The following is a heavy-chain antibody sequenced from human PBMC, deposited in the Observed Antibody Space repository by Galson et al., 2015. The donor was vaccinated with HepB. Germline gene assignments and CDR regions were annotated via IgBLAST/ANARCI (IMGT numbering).Heavy chain of an antibody. D-gene: IGHD6-13*01. Sequence: SLRLSCAASGLTFSSYSMNWVRQAPGEGLEWVSSISSSSSYIYYADSVKGRFTISRDNAKNSLHLQMNSLRAEDTAVYYCARDQAQQQLVFYYYYGMDVWGQGTTVTVSS. CDR2: ISSSSSYI. CDR1: GLTFSSYS. J-gene: IGHJ6*02. V-gene: IGHV3-21*01. CDR3: ARDQAQQQLVFYYYYGMDV.